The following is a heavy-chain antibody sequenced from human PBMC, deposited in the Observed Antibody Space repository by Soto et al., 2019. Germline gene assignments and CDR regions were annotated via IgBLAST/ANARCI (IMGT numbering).Heavy chain of an antibody. J-gene: IGHJ6*02. V-gene: IGHV4-34*01. CDR2: INHSGST. CDR1: GGSFSGYY. Sequence: SETLSLTCAVYGGSFSGYYWSWVRQPPGKGLEWIGEINHSGSTNYNPSLKSRVTISVDTSKNQFSLKLSSVTAADTAVYYCARGGGYDFKPFYYYYGMDVWGQGTTVTVSS. D-gene: IGHD5-12*01. CDR3: ARGGGYDFKPFYYYYGMDV.